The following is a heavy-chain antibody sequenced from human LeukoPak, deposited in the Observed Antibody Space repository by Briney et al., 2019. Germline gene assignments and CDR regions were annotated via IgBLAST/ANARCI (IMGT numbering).Heavy chain of an antibody. CDR1: GGSISGYY. CDR3: ARGWVTGYGYYGMDV. Sequence: SETLSLTCTVSGGSISGYYWSWIRQPPGKGLEWIGNIYYSGTVNYSPSLKSRVTISVATSNNQFSLNLLFVTAADSAVYYCARGWVTGYGYYGMDVWGQGTTVTVSS. J-gene: IGHJ6*02. CDR2: IYYSGTV. D-gene: IGHD5-12*01. V-gene: IGHV4-59*01.